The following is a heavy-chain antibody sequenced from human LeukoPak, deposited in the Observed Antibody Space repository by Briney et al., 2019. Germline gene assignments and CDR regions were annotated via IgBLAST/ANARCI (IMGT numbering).Heavy chain of an antibody. V-gene: IGHV4-31*03. J-gene: IGHJ3*01. CDR3: ARDFPNYYYGSGSRSALYRVSV. CDR1: GGSISSGGYY. D-gene: IGHD3-10*01. Sequence: SETLSLTCTVSGGSISSGGYYWSWIRQHPGKGLEWIGYIYYSGSTYYNPSLKSRVTISVDTSKNQFSPKLSSVTAADTAVYYCARDFPNYYYGSGSRSALYRVSVWGQGTMVTVSS. CDR2: IYYSGST.